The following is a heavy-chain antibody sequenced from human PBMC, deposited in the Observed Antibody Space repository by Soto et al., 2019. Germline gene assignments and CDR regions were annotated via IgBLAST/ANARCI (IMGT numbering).Heavy chain of an antibody. CDR3: ARALVLGVGALSQ. CDR2: ISDSGSLT. D-gene: IGHD1-26*01. Sequence: QVQLVESGGGLVKPEGSLRLSCAASGFTFSAYYMSWIRQAPGKGLEWGSYISDSGSLTHYGDSVKGRFTISRDNAKASLYLQMDSLRAEDTAIYYCARALVLGVGALSQWGQGTLVTVSS. CDR1: GFTFSAYY. V-gene: IGHV3-11*01. J-gene: IGHJ4*02.